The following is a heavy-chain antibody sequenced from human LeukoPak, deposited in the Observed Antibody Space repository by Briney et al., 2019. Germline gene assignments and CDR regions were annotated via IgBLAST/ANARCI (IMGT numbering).Heavy chain of an antibody. J-gene: IGHJ4*02. V-gene: IGHV4-38-2*02. CDR2: IYHTGNT. CDR1: GYSISRGYY. D-gene: IGHD5-12*01. Sequence: PSETLSLTCTVSGYSISRGYYWGWIRQPPGKGLEWIGSIYHTGNTYSNPPLKSRVTISVDTSKNQFSLKLNSVTAADTAVYYCARYNPSGYDLDYWGRGSLVTVSS. CDR3: ARYNPSGYDLDY.